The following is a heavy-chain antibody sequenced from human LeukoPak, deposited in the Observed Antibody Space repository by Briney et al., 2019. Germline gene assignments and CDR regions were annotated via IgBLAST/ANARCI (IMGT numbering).Heavy chain of an antibody. J-gene: IGHJ4*02. Sequence: GGPLRLSCVASGFDFNYNDMIWVRQAPGKGLEGVSSISSKSTYIDSADSTKGRFTISRDNTNNSVFLQMSSLRPEDTAVYYCARRGGLSSGRGFDHWGQGTLVTVSS. V-gene: IGHV3-21*01. CDR1: GFDFNYND. CDR2: ISSKSTYI. CDR3: ARRGGLSSGRGFDH. D-gene: IGHD3-16*01.